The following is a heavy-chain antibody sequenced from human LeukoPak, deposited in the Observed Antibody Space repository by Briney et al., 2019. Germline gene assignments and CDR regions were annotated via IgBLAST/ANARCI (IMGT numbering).Heavy chain of an antibody. D-gene: IGHD3-3*02. CDR1: GGSFSGYY. J-gene: IGHJ5*02. Sequence: SETLSLTCAVYGGSFSGYYWSWIRQPPGKGLEWIGEINHSGSTNYNPSLKSRVTISVDTSKNQFSLKLSSVTAADTAVYYCARAGLARFDPWGQGTLVTVSS. CDR2: INHSGST. V-gene: IGHV4-34*01. CDR3: ARAGLARFDP.